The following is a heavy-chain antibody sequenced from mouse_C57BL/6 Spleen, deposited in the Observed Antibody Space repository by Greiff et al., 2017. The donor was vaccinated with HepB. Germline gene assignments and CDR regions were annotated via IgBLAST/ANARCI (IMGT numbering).Heavy chain of an antibody. Sequence: QVQLQQPGAELVKPGASVKLSCKASGYTFTSYWMQWVKQRPGQGLEWIGEIDPSDSYTNYNQKFKGKATLTVDTSSSTAYMQLSSLTSEDSAVDYCARRGGRIHAMDYWGQGTSVTVSS. J-gene: IGHJ4*01. CDR1: GYTFTSYW. CDR3: ARRGGRIHAMDY. V-gene: IGHV1-50*01. CDR2: IDPSDSYT.